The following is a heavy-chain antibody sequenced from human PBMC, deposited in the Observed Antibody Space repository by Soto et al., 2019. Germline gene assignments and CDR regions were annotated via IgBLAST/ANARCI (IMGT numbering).Heavy chain of an antibody. CDR2: IIPIFGTA. J-gene: IGHJ4*02. Sequence: ASVKVSCKASGGTFSSYAISWVRQAPGQGLEWMGGIIPIFGTANYAQKFQGRVTITADKSTSTAYMELSSLRSEDTAVYYCATYSSSWYSGHWGQGTLVTVSS. D-gene: IGHD6-13*01. V-gene: IGHV1-69*06. CDR3: ATYSSSWYSGH. CDR1: GGTFSSYA.